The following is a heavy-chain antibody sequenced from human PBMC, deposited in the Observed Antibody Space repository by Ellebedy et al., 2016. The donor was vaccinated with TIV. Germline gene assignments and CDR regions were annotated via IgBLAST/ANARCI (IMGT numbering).Heavy chain of an antibody. CDR2: IYHSGST. CDR1: GGSISSGGYS. CDR3: ARVGYCSSTSCYRGADWFDP. J-gene: IGHJ5*02. D-gene: IGHD2-2*01. Sequence: SETLSLTXAVSGGSISSGGYSWSWIRQPPGKGLEWIGYIYHSGSTYYNPSLKSRVTISVDRSKNQFSLKLSSVTAADTAVYYCARVGYCSSTSCYRGADWFDPWGQGTLVTVSS. V-gene: IGHV4-30-2*01.